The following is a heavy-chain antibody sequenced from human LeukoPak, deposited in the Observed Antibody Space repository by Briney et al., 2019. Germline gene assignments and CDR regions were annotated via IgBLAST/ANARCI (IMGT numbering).Heavy chain of an antibody. D-gene: IGHD5-24*01. J-gene: IGHJ4*02. CDR2: IIPIFGTA. CDR1: GGTLSSYA. V-gene: IGHV1-69*13. CDR3: ARGRDGYTAEYDY. Sequence: ASVNVSCKASGGTLSSYAISWVRQAPGQGLEWMGGIIPIFGTANYAQKFQGRVTITADESTSTAYMELSSLRSEDTAVYYCARGRDGYTAEYDYWGQGTLVTVSS.